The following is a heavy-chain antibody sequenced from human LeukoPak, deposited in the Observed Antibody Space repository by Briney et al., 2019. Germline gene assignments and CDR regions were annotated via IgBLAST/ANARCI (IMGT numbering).Heavy chain of an antibody. Sequence: ASVKVSCKASGYTFTSYDINWVRQATGQGLEWMGWMNPNSGNTGYAQKFQGRVTIIRNTSISTAYMELSGLRCEDTDGYYCAIEYGRGCSSTSCYTRGFDPWGQGTLVTVSS. CDR1: GYTFTSYD. V-gene: IGHV1-8*03. CDR2: MNPNSGNT. J-gene: IGHJ5*02. CDR3: AIEYGRGCSSTSCYTRGFDP. D-gene: IGHD2-2*02.